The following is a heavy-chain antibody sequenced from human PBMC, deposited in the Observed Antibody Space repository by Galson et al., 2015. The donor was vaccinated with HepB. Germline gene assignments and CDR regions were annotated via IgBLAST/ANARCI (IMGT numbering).Heavy chain of an antibody. Sequence: SLRLSCAASGFTFSSYAMSWVRQAPGKGLEWVSAISGSGGSTYYADSVKGRFTISRDNSKNTLYLQMNSLRAEDTAVYYCAKDQWELLYFDYWGQGTLVTVSS. CDR3: AKDQWELLYFDY. D-gene: IGHD1-26*01. CDR2: ISGSGGST. J-gene: IGHJ4*02. V-gene: IGHV3-23*01. CDR1: GFTFSSYA.